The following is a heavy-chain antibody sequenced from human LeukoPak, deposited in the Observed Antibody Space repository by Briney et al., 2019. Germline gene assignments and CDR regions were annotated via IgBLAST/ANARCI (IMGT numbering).Heavy chain of an antibody. CDR3: ARGAGGFGEFDFDY. V-gene: IGHV1-2*02. Sequence: PSEKVSCKASVYTFTGSYIHSVRQAPGHGLVRVGWINPNSGGTNYAQKFQGRVTMTRDTSITTAYMELSRLRSDDTAVYYCARGAGGFGEFDFDYWGQGTLVTLAS. D-gene: IGHD3-10*01. CDR1: VYTFTGSY. CDR2: INPNSGGT. J-gene: IGHJ4*02.